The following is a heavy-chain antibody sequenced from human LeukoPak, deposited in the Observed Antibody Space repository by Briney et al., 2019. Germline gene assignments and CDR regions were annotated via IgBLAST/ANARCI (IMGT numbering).Heavy chain of an antibody. CDR3: ASSTSWLYYYYGMDV. J-gene: IGHJ6*02. Sequence: GSSVKVSCKASGGTFSSHAINWVRQAPGQGLEWMGGIIPIFGTANYAQKFQGRVTITTDESTSTAYMELSSLRSEDTAVYYCASSTSWLYYYYGMDVWGQGTTVTVSS. D-gene: IGHD2-2*01. CDR2: IIPIFGTA. CDR1: GGTFSSHA. V-gene: IGHV1-69*05.